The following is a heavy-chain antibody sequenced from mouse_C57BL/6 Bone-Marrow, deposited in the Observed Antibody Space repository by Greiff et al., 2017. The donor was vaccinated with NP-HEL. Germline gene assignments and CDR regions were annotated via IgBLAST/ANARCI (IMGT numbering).Heavy chain of an antibody. Sequence: EVQLQQSGAELVRPGASVKLSCTVSGFHIKDDYMYWVQQRPEQGLEWIGWIVPVNGAPEYALKFQGKATITADTSSNTAYLQLSSLTSEDTAVYYCTTGGSSPYAMDYWGQGTSVTVSS. J-gene: IGHJ4*01. CDR1: GFHIKDDY. CDR3: TTGGSSPYAMDY. CDR2: IVPVNGAP. D-gene: IGHD1-1*01. V-gene: IGHV14-4*01.